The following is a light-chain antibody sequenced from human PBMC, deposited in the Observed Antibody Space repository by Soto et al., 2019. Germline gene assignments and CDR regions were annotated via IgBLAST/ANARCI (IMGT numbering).Light chain of an antibody. Sequence: DIQMTQSPSTLSASLGDRVTITCRASQSISSRLAWYQQKPGKAPKLLIYEASSLESGVPSRFSGSGSGTEYTLTISSLQPDEFVTYYCQQYNGYSLSFGQVTKVEI. V-gene: IGKV1-5*03. CDR2: EAS. CDR3: QQYNGYSLS. J-gene: IGKJ1*01. CDR1: QSISSR.